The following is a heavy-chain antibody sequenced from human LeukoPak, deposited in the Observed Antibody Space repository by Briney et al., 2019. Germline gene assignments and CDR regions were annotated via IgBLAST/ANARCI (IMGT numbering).Heavy chain of an antibody. Sequence: ASVKVSCEASGYTFTSYDINWVRQATGQGLEWMGWMNPNSGNTGYAQKFQGRVTMARNTSISTAYMELSSLRSEDTAVYYCASFDSSTSYYYYGMDVWGQGTTVTVSS. J-gene: IGHJ6*02. V-gene: IGHV1-8*01. D-gene: IGHD2-2*01. CDR2: MNPNSGNT. CDR1: GYTFTSYD. CDR3: ASFDSSTSYYYYGMDV.